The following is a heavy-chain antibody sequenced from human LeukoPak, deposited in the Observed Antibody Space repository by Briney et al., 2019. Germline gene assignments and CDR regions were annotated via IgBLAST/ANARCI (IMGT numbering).Heavy chain of an antibody. CDR3: ARDSGYDRGIDY. J-gene: IGHJ4*02. V-gene: IGHV4-30-2*01. Sequence: SGTLSLTCAVSGGSISSGGYSWSRIRQPPGKGLEWIGYIYHSGSTYYNPSLKSRVTISVDRSKNQFSLKLSSVTAADTAVYYCARDSGYDRGIDYWGQGTLVTVSS. CDR2: IYHSGST. D-gene: IGHD5-12*01. CDR1: GGSISSGGYS.